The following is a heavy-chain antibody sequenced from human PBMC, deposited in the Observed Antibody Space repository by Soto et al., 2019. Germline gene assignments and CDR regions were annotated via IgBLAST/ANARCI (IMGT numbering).Heavy chain of an antibody. CDR2: ISWNSGRI. CDR1: GFTFDDYA. Sequence: EMQLVESGGGLVQPGMSLRLSSAASGFTFDDYAMYWVRQVPGKGLEWVSGISWNSGRIGYADSVKGRFTISRDNSKKSLYLQMNSLRPEDTALYYCTKARLWGGDGYNSYYYNAMDVWGQGTTVTVSS. V-gene: IGHV3-9*01. J-gene: IGHJ6*02. CDR3: TKARLWGGDGYNSYYYNAMDV. D-gene: IGHD3-16*01.